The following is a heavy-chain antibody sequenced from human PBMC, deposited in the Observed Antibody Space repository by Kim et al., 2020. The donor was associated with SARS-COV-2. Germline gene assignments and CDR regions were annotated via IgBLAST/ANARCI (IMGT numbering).Heavy chain of an antibody. V-gene: IGHV4-59*08. Sequence: SETLSLTCTVSGGSISSYSWSWIRQPPGKGLEWIDYIYYSGSTNYDPSLKSRVTISVDTSKNQFSLELSSVTAADTAVYYCARHGVGGSYTHWGQGTLVT. CDR2: IYYSGST. J-gene: IGHJ4*02. CDR1: GGSISSYS. D-gene: IGHD1-26*01. CDR3: ARHGVGGSYTH.